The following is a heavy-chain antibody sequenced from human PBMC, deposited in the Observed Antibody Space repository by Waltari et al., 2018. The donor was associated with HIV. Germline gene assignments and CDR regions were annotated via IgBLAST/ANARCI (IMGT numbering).Heavy chain of an antibody. V-gene: IGHV3-21*01. J-gene: IGHJ5*02. D-gene: IGHD6-13*01. CDR1: GFTFNSYS. Sequence: EVQLVESGGGPVKPGGSLRLSCRASGFTFNSYSLNWVHQAPGKGLEWISSISSSGTFTHYADSVKGRFTISRDNANKSVYLQMNSLRAEDTAVYYCARDSRDNSWSLNFFDPWGQGTLVTVSS. CDR3: ARDSRDNSWSLNFFDP. CDR2: ISSSGTFT.